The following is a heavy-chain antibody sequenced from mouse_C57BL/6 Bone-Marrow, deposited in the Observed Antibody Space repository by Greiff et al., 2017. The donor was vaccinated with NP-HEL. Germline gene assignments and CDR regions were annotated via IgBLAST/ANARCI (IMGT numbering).Heavy chain of an antibody. Sequence: EVKLMESGEDLVKPGGSLKLSCAASGFTFSSYAMSWVRQTPEKRLEWVAYISSGGDYIYYANTVKGRFTISRDTASNTLYLQMSSLKSDDTALYYCTRDRLDYWGQGTTLTVSS. CDR3: TRDRLDY. J-gene: IGHJ2*01. D-gene: IGHD6-5*01. V-gene: IGHV5-9-1*02. CDR2: ISSGGDYI. CDR1: GFTFSSYA.